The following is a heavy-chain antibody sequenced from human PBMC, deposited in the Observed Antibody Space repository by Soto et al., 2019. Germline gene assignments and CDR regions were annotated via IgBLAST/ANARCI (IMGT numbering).Heavy chain of an antibody. Sequence: GGSLRLSCAASGFTFSSYSMNWVRQAPGKGLEWVSYISSSSSTIYYADSVKGRFTISRDNAKNSLYLQMNSLRAEDTAVYYCARDPVGPDDYGDYIFSSSSIPSTNINDYWGQGTLVTVSS. D-gene: IGHD4-17*01. CDR2: ISSSSSTI. J-gene: IGHJ4*02. CDR3: ARDPVGPDDYGDYIFSSSSIPSTNINDY. CDR1: GFTFSSYS. V-gene: IGHV3-48*01.